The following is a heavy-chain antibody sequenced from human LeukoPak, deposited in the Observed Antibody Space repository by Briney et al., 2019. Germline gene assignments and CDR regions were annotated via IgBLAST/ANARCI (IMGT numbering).Heavy chain of an antibody. J-gene: IGHJ4*02. Sequence: ASVKVSCKTSGYTFTGYYVHWVRQAPGQGLEWMGWINPNSGGTNYAQKLQGRVTMTTDTSTSTAYMELRSLRSDDTAVYYCARDLVGVSGSYFFNYWGQGTLVTVSS. CDR1: GYTFTGYY. D-gene: IGHD1-26*01. CDR2: INPNSGGT. V-gene: IGHV1-2*02. CDR3: ARDLVGVSGSYFFNY.